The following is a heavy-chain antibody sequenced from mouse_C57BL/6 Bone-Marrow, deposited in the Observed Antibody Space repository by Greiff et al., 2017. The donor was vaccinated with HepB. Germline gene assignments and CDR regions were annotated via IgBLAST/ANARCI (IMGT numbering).Heavy chain of an antibody. CDR2: ISNGGGST. J-gene: IGHJ1*03. CDR3: ARQEITYWYFDV. CDR1: GFTFSDYY. V-gene: IGHV5-12*01. D-gene: IGHD1-1*01. Sequence: EVQLVESGGGLVQPGGSLKLSCAASGFTFSDYYMYWVRQTPEKRLEWVAYISNGGGSTYYPDTVKGRFTISRDNAKNTLYLQMSRLKSEDTAMYYCARQEITYWYFDVWGTGTTVTVSS.